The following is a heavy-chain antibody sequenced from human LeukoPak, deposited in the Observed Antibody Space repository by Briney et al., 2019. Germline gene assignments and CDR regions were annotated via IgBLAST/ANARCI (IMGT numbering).Heavy chain of an antibody. CDR3: AKVNYYDFWSGYYRYFDY. Sequence: GGSLRLSCAASGFTFSSYAMSWVRQAPGKGLEWVSAISGSGGSTYYADSVKGRFTISRDNSKNTLYLQMNSLRAEGTAVYYCAKVNYYDFWSGYYRYFDYWGQGTLVTVSS. V-gene: IGHV3-23*01. CDR1: GFTFSSYA. J-gene: IGHJ4*02. D-gene: IGHD3-3*01. CDR2: ISGSGGST.